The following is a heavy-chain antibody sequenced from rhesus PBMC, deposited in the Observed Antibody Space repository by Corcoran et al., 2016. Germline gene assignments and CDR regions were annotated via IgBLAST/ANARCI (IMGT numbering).Heavy chain of an antibody. D-gene: IGHD2-27*01. V-gene: IGHV4-80*01. CDR2: INGNSGST. Sequence: QLQLQESGPGLVKPSETLSVTCAVSGGSFSSYWWSWIRQPPGKGREWIGEINGNSGSTNYNPSLKSRVTISKDASKNQFSLKLSSVTAADTAVYYCARFCSGIYCYARDYWGQGVLVTVSS. J-gene: IGHJ4*01. CDR3: ARFCSGIYCYARDY. CDR1: GGSFSSYW.